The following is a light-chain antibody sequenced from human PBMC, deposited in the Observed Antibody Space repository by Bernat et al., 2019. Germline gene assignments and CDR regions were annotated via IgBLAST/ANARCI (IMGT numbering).Light chain of an antibody. V-gene: IGKV2-28*01. CDR2: LGS. CDR3: MQSLQTPYT. J-gene: IGKJ2*01. CDR1: QSLLHDNGYKY. Sequence: DIKMTQSQLSLTVTPGEPASISCKSSQSLLHDNGYKYLDWYLQKPGQSPQLLIYLGSHRASGVPDRISGSGSGTHFTLKINRVEAEGVEIYYCMQSLQTPYTFGQGTKLEIK.